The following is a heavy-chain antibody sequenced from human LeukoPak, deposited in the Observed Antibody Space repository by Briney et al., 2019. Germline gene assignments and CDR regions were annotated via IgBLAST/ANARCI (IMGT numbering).Heavy chain of an antibody. CDR2: IYHSEST. CDR1: GGPISSGDYS. Sequence: SQTLSLTCAVSGGPISSGDYSWSWIRQPPGKGLEWIGYIYHSESTYYNPSLKRRVTISVDRSKNQFSLKLSSVTTADTAVYYCARANGYYGSGIPYFDYWGQGTLVTVSS. V-gene: IGHV4-30-2*01. J-gene: IGHJ4*02. CDR3: ARANGYYGSGIPYFDY. D-gene: IGHD3-10*01.